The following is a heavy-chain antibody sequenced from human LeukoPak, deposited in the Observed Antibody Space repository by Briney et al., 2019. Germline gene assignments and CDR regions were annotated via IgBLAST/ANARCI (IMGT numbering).Heavy chain of an antibody. J-gene: IGHJ4*02. Sequence: GASLQISCKGSGYTFTSYWISWVRQMPGKGLEWTGRIDPSDSYTNYSPSFQGHVTTSADKSVSTAHLQWSGLKASDTAMYYCARHRYSGSYYVGDYWGQGTLVTVSS. D-gene: IGHD1-26*01. CDR3: ARHRYSGSYYVGDY. V-gene: IGHV5-10-1*01. CDR1: GYTFTSYW. CDR2: IDPSDSYT.